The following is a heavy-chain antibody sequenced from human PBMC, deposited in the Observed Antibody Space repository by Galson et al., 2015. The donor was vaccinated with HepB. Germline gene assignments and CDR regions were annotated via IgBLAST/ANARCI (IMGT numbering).Heavy chain of an antibody. CDR1: GFTFSDYY. V-gene: IGHV3-11*01. J-gene: IGHJ3*02. CDR3: ARSGYYYDSSGYYYVWGGAFDI. Sequence: SLRLSCAASGFTFSDYYMSWIRQAPGKGLEWVSYISSSGSTIYYADSVKGRFTISGDNAKNSLYLQMNSLRAEDTAVYYCARSGYYYDSSGYYYVWGGAFDIWGQGTMVTVSS. D-gene: IGHD3-22*01. CDR2: ISSSGSTI.